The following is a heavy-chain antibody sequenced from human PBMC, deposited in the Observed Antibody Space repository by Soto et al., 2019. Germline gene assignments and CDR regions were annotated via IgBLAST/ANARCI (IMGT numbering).Heavy chain of an antibody. CDR1: GYTFTSYA. CDR3: ARDLGYDSSGYYYVNWFDP. D-gene: IGHD3-22*01. CDR2: INAGNGNT. J-gene: IGHJ5*02. Sequence: ASVKVSCKASGYTFTSYAMHWVRQAPGQRLEWMGWINAGNGNTKYSQKFQGRVTITRDTSASTAYMELSSLRSEDTAVYYCARDLGYDSSGYYYVNWFDPWGQGTLVTVSS. V-gene: IGHV1-3*01.